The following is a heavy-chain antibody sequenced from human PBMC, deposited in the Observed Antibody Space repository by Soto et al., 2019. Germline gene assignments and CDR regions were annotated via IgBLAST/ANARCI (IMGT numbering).Heavy chain of an antibody. V-gene: IGHV2-5*02. D-gene: IGHD1-1*01. Sequence: CGPPMVNPPHTLTLTCTFAGVSLSTSGMGVGWIRQPPGKALEWLALIYWDDDKRYSPSLKSRLTITNHTSKNQVVLTMTNMDPVDTATYSCAHRILERPRVGWFDPWGQGTLVTVSS. CDR3: AHRILERPRVGWFDP. J-gene: IGHJ5*02. CDR1: GVSLSTSGMG. CDR2: IYWDDDK.